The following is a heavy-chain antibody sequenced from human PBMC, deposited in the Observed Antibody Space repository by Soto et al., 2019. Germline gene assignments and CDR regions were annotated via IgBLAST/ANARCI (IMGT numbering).Heavy chain of an antibody. D-gene: IGHD1-1*01. J-gene: IGHJ6*03. CDR1: GGSISSYY. CDR3: ARAARGSGTTLYYYYYMDV. Sequence: ASETLSLTCNVSGGSISSYYWSWIRQPPGKGLEWIGYIYYSGSTNYNPSLKSRVTISVDTSKNQFSLKLSSVTAADTAVYYCARAARGSGTTLYYYYYMDVWGKGTTVTVSS. CDR2: IYYSGST. V-gene: IGHV4-59*01.